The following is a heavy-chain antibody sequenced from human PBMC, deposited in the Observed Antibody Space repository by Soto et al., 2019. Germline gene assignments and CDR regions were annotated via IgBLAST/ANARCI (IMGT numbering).Heavy chain of an antibody. CDR1: GYTFTSYG. CDR2: ISAYNGNT. Sequence: QVQLVQSGAEVKKPGASVKVSCKASGYTFTSYGISWVRQAPGQGLEWMGWISAYNGNTDYAQKLQGRVTMTTDTSTNTAYMEMRILRSDDTAVYYCARDLGIVGATRPDHWGQGTLVTVSS. J-gene: IGHJ4*02. D-gene: IGHD1-26*01. CDR3: ARDLGIVGATRPDH. V-gene: IGHV1-18*01.